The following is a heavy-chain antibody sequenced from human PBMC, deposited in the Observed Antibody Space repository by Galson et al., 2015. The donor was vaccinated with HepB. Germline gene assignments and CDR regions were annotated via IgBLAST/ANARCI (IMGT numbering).Heavy chain of an antibody. CDR3: ARDSPFGELLYSLYYFDY. Sequence: SLRLSCAASGFTFSSYAMHWVRQAPGKGLEWVAVISYDGSNKYYADYVKGRFTISRDNSKNTLYLQMNSLRAEDTAVYYCARDSPFGELLYSLYYFDYWGQGTLVTVSS. CDR1: GFTFSSYA. D-gene: IGHD3-10*01. CDR2: ISYDGSNK. V-gene: IGHV3-30*04. J-gene: IGHJ4*02.